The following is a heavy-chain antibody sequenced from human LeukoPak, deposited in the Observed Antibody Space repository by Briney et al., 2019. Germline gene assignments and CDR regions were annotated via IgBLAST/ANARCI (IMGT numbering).Heavy chain of an antibody. Sequence: PGGSLRLSCAASGFTFNSYGIHWVRQAPGKGLEWVAFIRFDGSSNSYADSVKGRFTISRDNSNNTLYLQMNSLRAEDTAVYYCARHSSSGYWGQGTLVTVSS. CDR1: GFTFNSYG. V-gene: IGHV3-30*02. CDR2: IRFDGSSN. D-gene: IGHD6-6*01. CDR3: ARHSSSGY. J-gene: IGHJ4*02.